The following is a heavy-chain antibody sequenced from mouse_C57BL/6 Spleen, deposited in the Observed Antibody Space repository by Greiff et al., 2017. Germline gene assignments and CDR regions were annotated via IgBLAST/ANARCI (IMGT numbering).Heavy chain of an antibody. D-gene: IGHD1-1*01. J-gene: IGHJ3*01. CDR1: GYTFTSYV. CDR2: IYPYNDGT. CDR3: ARSGYYGSSFPAWFAY. Sequence: VQLQQSGPEQVKPGASVKMSCKASGYTFTSYVMHWVKQKPGQGLEWIGYIYPYNDGTKYNEKFKGKATLTSDKSSSTAYMELSSLTSEDSAVYYCARSGYYGSSFPAWFAYWGQGTLVTVSA. V-gene: IGHV1-14*01.